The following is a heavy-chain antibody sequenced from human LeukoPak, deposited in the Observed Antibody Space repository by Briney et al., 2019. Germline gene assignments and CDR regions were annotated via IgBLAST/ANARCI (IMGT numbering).Heavy chain of an antibody. Sequence: AGGSLRLSCAASGFTVSSNYMSWVRQAPGKGLEWVSVIYSGGSTYYADSVKGRFTISRDNSKNTLYLQMSSLRAEDTAVYYCARGNYGLDAYFQHWGQGTLVTVSS. CDR2: IYSGGST. CDR3: ARGNYGLDAYFQH. V-gene: IGHV3-66*01. J-gene: IGHJ1*01. D-gene: IGHD4-17*01. CDR1: GFTVSSNY.